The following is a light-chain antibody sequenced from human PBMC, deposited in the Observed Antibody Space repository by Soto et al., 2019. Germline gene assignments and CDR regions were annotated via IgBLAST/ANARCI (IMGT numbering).Light chain of an antibody. CDR1: QSVSNDF. V-gene: IGKV3-20*01. CDR2: GAS. J-gene: IGKJ5*01. CDR3: QQYTGPPTT. Sequence: EIVSTQSPGILSLSPGERATLSCRASQSVSNDFLAWYQQKPGQAPRLLIYGASTRAAGIPDRFSGSGSGTDFTLTITRLEPEDSAVYFCQQYTGPPTTFGQGTRLEI.